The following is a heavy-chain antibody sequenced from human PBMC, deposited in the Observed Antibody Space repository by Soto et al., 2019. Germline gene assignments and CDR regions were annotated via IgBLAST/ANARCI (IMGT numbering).Heavy chain of an antibody. CDR2: INPNSGGT. CDR1: GYTFTGYY. CDR3: ARLSTRAPYSSSRDY. Sequence: SVKDCFKASGYTFTGYYMHWVRQAPVQGLEWMGWINPNSGGTNYAQKFQGRVTMTRDTSISTAYMELSRLRSDDTAVYYCARLSTRAPYSSSRDYWGQGIMVT. V-gene: IGHV1-2*02. D-gene: IGHD6-13*01. J-gene: IGHJ4*02.